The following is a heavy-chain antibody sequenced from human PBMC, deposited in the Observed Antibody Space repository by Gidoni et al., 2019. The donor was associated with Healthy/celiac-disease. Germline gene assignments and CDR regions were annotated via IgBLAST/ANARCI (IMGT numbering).Heavy chain of an antibody. CDR2: TYYRSKWYN. CDR1: GDSLSSNSAA. V-gene: IGHV6-1*01. Sequence: QVQLQQSGPGLVKPSQTPSLPCAISGDSLSSNSAAWNLNRQSPSSGRDGLGRTYYRSKWYNDYAVSVKSRITSNPDTSMNQFSLQLNSVTPDDTAVYYCAREAQLVDGVRFDPWGQGTLVTVSS. D-gene: IGHD6-6*01. J-gene: IGHJ5*02. CDR3: AREAQLVDGVRFDP.